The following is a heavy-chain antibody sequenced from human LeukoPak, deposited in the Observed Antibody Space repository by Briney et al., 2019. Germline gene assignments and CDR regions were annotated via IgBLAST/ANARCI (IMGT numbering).Heavy chain of an antibody. Sequence: PSETLSLTCTVSGGSISSYYWSWIRQPAGKGLEWIGRIYTSGSTNYNPSPKSRVTISVDKSKNQFSLKLSSVTAADTAVYFCARVHRTPIYGDSIYWYFDLWGRGTLVTVSS. CDR2: IYTSGST. J-gene: IGHJ2*01. V-gene: IGHV4-4*07. CDR1: GGSISSYY. D-gene: IGHD4-17*01. CDR3: ARVHRTPIYGDSIYWYFDL.